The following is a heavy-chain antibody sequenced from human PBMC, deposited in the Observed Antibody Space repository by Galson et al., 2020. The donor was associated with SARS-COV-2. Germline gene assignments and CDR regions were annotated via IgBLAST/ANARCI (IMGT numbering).Heavy chain of an antibody. V-gene: IGHV3-21*01. CDR2: ISSSSSSV. CDR3: ARDWIAHRRGRYYGMDL. Sequence: GGSLRLSCAASGFAFSSYRMNWVRQAPGKGLEWVSYISSSSSSVDYVDSVRGRFTISRDNAKNSLYLQMNSLRAEDTAVYYCARDWIAHRRGRYYGMDLWGQGTTVTVSS. CDR1: GFAFSSYR. J-gene: IGHJ6*02. D-gene: IGHD2-2*03.